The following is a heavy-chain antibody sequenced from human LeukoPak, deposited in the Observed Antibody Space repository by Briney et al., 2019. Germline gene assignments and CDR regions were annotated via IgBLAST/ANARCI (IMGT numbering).Heavy chain of an antibody. CDR2: INPNSGGT. Sequence: ASVKVSCKASGYTFTGYYIHWVRQAPGQGLEWTGRINPNSGGTNYAQKFQDRVTMTRDTSINTTYMELSRLISDDTAVYYCATRTAGVSNDAFDIWGQGTMVIVSS. CDR1: GYTFTGYY. D-gene: IGHD1-14*01. CDR3: ATRTAGVSNDAFDI. J-gene: IGHJ3*02. V-gene: IGHV1-2*06.